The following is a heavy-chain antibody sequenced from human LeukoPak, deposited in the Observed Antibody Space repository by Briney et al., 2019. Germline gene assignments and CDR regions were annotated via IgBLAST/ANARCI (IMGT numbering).Heavy chain of an antibody. Sequence: SETLSLTCTVSGGSISPYFWSWIRQPPGKGLEWIGYISYTGSTNYNPSLKSRVTISVDTSKNQFSLKLSSVTAADTAVYYCASGGSYGGNQGYYYYFYEDVWGKGTTVTVSS. J-gene: IGHJ6*03. D-gene: IGHD3-16*01. CDR2: ISYTGST. CDR3: ASGGSYGGNQGYYYYFYEDV. CDR1: GGSISPYF. V-gene: IGHV4-59*01.